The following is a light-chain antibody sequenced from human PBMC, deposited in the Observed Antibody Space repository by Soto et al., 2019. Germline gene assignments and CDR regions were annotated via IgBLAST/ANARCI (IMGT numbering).Light chain of an antibody. Sequence: EIVLTQSPGTLSLSPGERATLSCRASQRVGSSYLAWYQQRPGQTPRLLMYGVSGRATGIPDRFSGSGSGTDFTLTINSLEPEDFAVYYCQQRSNWRITFGQGTRLENK. CDR2: GVS. J-gene: IGKJ5*01. CDR1: QRVGSSY. V-gene: IGKV3D-20*02. CDR3: QQRSNWRIT.